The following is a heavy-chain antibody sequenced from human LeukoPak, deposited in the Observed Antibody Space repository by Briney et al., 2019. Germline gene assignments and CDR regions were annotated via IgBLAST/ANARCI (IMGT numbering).Heavy chain of an antibody. CDR1: GFTFSSNY. J-gene: IGHJ4*02. CDR3: ASSRYCSGGSCYFDY. D-gene: IGHD2-15*01. Sequence: GGFLRLSCAASGFTFSSNYMNWVRQAPGKGLEWVSVIYSGGSTYYGDSVKGRFTISRDNSKNTLYLQMNSLRAEDTAVYYCASSRYCSGGSCYFDYWGQGTLVTVSS. CDR2: IYSGGST. V-gene: IGHV3-53*01.